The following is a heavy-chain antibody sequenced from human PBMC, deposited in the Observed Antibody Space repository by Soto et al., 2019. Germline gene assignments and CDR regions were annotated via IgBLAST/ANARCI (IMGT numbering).Heavy chain of an antibody. CDR2: IYYSGST. J-gene: IGHJ6*02. V-gene: IGHV4-31*03. CDR3: ASSCEGIYYGSGSYLPDCFYGVDV. Sequence: PSETLSLTCTVSGGSISSGGYYWSWIRQHPGKGLEWIGYIYYSGSTYYNPSLKIRVTISEDTSKNQFSLKLSSVTAADTAVYYCASSCEGIYYGSGSYLPDCFYGVDVWGQGTTVTIPS. CDR1: GGSISSGGYY. D-gene: IGHD3-10*01.